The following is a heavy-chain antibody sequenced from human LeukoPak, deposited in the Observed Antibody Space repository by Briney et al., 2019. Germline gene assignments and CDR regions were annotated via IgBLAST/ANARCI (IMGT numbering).Heavy chain of an antibody. Sequence: SETLSLTCTVSGGSISSYYWSWIRQPAGKGLEWIGLIYSSGTTNYNPSFKSRVTMSLDTSKSQFSLRLTSVTAADTAVYYCARDGESTYYYYGMDVWGQGTTVTVSS. J-gene: IGHJ6*02. CDR1: GGSISSYY. V-gene: IGHV4-4*07. D-gene: IGHD3-10*01. CDR3: ARDGESTYYYYGMDV. CDR2: IYSSGTT.